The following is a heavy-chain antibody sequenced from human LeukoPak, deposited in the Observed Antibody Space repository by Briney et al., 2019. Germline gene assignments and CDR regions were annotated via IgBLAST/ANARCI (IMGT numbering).Heavy chain of an antibody. Sequence: GGSLRLSCAASGFTFSSYGMSWVRQAPGKGLEWVSAISGSGGSTYYADSVEGRFTISRDNSKNTLYLQMNSLRADDTAVYYCARGYTGSYSFWLAFDIWGQGTMVTVSS. V-gene: IGHV3-23*01. CDR2: ISGSGGST. CDR3: ARGYTGSYSFWLAFDI. J-gene: IGHJ3*02. CDR1: GFTFSSYG. D-gene: IGHD1-26*01.